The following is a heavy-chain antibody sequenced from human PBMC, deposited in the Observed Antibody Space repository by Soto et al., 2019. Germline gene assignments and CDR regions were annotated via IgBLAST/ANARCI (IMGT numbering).Heavy chain of an antibody. CDR2: IYAGGST. V-gene: IGHV3-53*02. CDR1: GFTVNSDY. Sequence: EVQLVETGGGLTQPGGSLRLSCENSGFTVNSDYMSWVRQAPGKGLEWVSIIYAGGSTYYEDSVRGRFTISSDNSRNTLYLQMNSLRVEDTAVYYCARSFDYGYIHHWGQGTLVTVSS. D-gene: IGHD3-10*01. CDR3: ARSFDYGYIHH. J-gene: IGHJ4*02.